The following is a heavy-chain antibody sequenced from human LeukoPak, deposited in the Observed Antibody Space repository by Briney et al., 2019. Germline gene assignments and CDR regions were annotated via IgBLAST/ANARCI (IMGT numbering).Heavy chain of an antibody. Sequence: GGSLRLSCAASGFTFSSYWMSWVRQAPGKGLEWVANIKQDGGEKYYVDSVKGRFTISRDNAKNSLYLQMNSLRAEDTAVYYCARDLASYYDILTGYYATGAFDIWGQGTMVTVSS. D-gene: IGHD3-9*01. J-gene: IGHJ3*02. CDR1: GFTFSSYW. CDR3: ARDLASYYDILTGYYATGAFDI. CDR2: IKQDGGEK. V-gene: IGHV3-7*03.